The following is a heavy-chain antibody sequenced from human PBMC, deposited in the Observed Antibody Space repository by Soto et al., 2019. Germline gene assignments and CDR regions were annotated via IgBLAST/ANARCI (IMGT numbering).Heavy chain of an antibody. Sequence: PSETLSLTCTVSGGSISSGDYYWSWIRQPPGKGLEWIGYIYYSGSTYYNPSLKSRVTISVDTSKNQFSLKLSSVTAADTAVYYCARGGYYYDSSGYHHWGQGTLVTVSS. CDR3: ARGGYYYDSSGYHH. D-gene: IGHD3-22*01. CDR1: GGSISSGDYY. J-gene: IGHJ5*02. V-gene: IGHV4-30-4*01. CDR2: IYYSGST.